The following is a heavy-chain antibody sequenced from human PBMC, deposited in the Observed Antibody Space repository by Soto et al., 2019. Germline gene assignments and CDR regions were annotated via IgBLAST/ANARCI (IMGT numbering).Heavy chain of an antibody. D-gene: IGHD6-19*01. CDR1: GYTFTSYY. Sequence: ASVKVSCKASGYTFTSYYMHWVRQAPGQGLEWMGMINPNSGSTSYAQKFQGWVTMTRDTSISTAYMELSRLRSDDTALYHCAKHSGWYITRQNYQYAMDVWGQGTTVTVSS. CDR2: INPNSGST. CDR3: AKHSGWYITRQNYQYAMDV. J-gene: IGHJ6*02. V-gene: IGHV1-2*04.